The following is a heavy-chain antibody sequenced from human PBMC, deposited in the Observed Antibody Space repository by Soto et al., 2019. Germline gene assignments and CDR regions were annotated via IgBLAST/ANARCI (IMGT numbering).Heavy chain of an antibody. D-gene: IGHD3-3*01. V-gene: IGHV3-48*02. Sequence: EVQLLESGGGLVKPGASLRLSCEASGFTFSSHSMNWVRQAPGKGLQWISYISSDSSTIHYADSVAGRFTVSRDNAKNSLYLQMNGLRDEDTAVYYCARIMLVDWIFINIDLYRMDVWGQGTTVVVSS. CDR2: ISSDSSTI. J-gene: IGHJ6*02. CDR1: GFTFSSHS. CDR3: ARIMLVDWIFINIDLYRMDV.